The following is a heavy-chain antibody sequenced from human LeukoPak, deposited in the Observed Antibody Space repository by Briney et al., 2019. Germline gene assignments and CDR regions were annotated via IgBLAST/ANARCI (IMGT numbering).Heavy chain of an antibody. D-gene: IGHD3-10*01. V-gene: IGHV1-69*05. CDR1: GGTFSSYA. CDR3: ARNARVFYYYYMDV. Sequence: SVKVSCKASGGTFSSYAISWARQAPGQGLEWMGGIIPIFGTANYAQKFQGRVTITTDESTSTAYMELSSLRSEDTAVYYCARNARVFYYYYMDVWGKGTTVTVSS. CDR2: IIPIFGTA. J-gene: IGHJ6*03.